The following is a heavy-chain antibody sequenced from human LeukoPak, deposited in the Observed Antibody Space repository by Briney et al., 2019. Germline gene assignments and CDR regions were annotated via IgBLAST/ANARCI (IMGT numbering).Heavy chain of an antibody. Sequence: GGSLRLSCAASGFTFSSYSMNWVRQAPGKGLEWVAIIKQDGSEKYYVDSLKGRFTISRDNAKNSLYLQMNSLRAEDTAVYYCVRGRGWLFDFWGQGTLVTVSS. CDR3: VRGRGWLFDF. CDR1: GFTFSSYS. D-gene: IGHD6-19*01. CDR2: IKQDGSEK. V-gene: IGHV3-7*04. J-gene: IGHJ4*02.